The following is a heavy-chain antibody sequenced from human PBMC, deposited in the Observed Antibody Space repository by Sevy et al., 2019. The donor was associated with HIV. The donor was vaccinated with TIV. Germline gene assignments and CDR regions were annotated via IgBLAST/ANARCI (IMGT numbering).Heavy chain of an antibody. CDR1: GFTLSSYA. D-gene: IGHD3-3*01. CDR2: ISHTSESS. Sequence: GGSLRLSCAASGFTLSSYAMTWVRHSPGKGLEWVSTISHTSESSYYADSVEGRFTISRDNSKNTLYLQMNSLRAEDTAVYYCAGRRVGDFWSGSVRGPWAGGPLFDYWGQGTLVTVSS. J-gene: IGHJ4*02. CDR3: AGRRVGDFWSGSVRGPWAGGPLFDY. V-gene: IGHV3-23*01.